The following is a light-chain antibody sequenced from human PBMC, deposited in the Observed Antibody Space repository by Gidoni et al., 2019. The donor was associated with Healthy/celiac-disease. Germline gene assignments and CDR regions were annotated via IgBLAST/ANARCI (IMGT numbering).Light chain of an antibody. CDR1: QSLLHSNGYKY. V-gene: IGKV2-28*01. Sequence: EIVMNQSPLSLPVTLGEPSSISCRSSQSLLHSNGYKYLDWYLQMPGQPPQLLIYLGSNRASGVPDKFSGCGSGADFTLKISRVEAVDVVVYYCMQALQTPYTFGQGTQLEIK. CDR2: LGS. J-gene: IGKJ2*01. CDR3: MQALQTPYT.